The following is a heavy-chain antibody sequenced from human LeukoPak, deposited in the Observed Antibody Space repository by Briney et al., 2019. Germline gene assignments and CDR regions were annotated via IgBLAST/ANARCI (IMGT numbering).Heavy chain of an antibody. J-gene: IGHJ4*02. CDR2: ISSSSSYI. CDR3: ARTDGSYYFDY. D-gene: IGHD1-26*01. CDR1: GFTFSSYS. Sequence: GGSLRLSCAASGFTFSSYSMNWVRQAPGKGLEWVSSISSSSSYIYYVDSVKGRFTISRDNAKNSLYLQMNSLRAEDTAVYYCARTDGSYYFDYWGQGTLVTVSS. V-gene: IGHV3-21*01.